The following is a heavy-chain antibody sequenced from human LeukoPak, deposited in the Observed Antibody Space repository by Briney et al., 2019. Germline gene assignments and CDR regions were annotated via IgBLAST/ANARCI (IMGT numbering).Heavy chain of an antibody. CDR3: AKPGPGGYDS. Sequence: GGSLRLSCTASGFTFSNYAMSWVRQAPGKGLEWVSGISGSGGYTYSADSVKGRFTISRDNSKHTLYLQINSLRAEDTAVYYCAKPGPGGYDSWGQGTLVTVSS. J-gene: IGHJ4*02. V-gene: IGHV3-23*01. D-gene: IGHD5-12*01. CDR1: GFTFSNYA. CDR2: ISGSGGYT.